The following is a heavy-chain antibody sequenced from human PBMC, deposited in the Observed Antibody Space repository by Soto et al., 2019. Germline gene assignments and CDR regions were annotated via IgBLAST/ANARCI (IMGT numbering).Heavy chain of an antibody. D-gene: IGHD1-7*01. V-gene: IGHV1-69*13. Sequence: SVKVSCKASGGTFSSHAISWVRQAPGQGLEWMGGIIPIFGTANYAQKFQGRVTITADESTSTAYMELSSLRSEDTAVYYCARSPGTTLAWFDPWGQGTLVTVSS. CDR1: GGTFSSHA. J-gene: IGHJ5*02. CDR3: ARSPGTTLAWFDP. CDR2: IIPIFGTA.